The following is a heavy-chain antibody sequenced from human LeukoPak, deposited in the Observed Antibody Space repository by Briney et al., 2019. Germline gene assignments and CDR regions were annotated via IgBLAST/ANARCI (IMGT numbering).Heavy chain of an antibody. J-gene: IGHJ4*02. CDR3: ARYCSSTSCNLSVVY. CDR1: GYTFTSFD. CDR2: MNPNSGNS. D-gene: IGHD2-2*01. V-gene: IGHV1-8*01. Sequence: GASVKVSCKASGYTFTSFDFSWVRQATGQGLEWMGWMNPNSGNSGYAQRFQGRVTMTRNTAISTAYMELSGLRSDDTAVYYCARYCSSTSCNLSVVYWGQGTLVTVSS.